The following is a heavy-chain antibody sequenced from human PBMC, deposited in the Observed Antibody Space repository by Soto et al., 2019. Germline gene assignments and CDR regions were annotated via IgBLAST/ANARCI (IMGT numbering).Heavy chain of an antibody. CDR1: GFTFSSYG. CDR2: ISYDGSKK. Sequence: QVQLVESGGGVVQPGRSLRLSCAASGFTFSSYGMHWVRQAPGKGLEWVAVISYDGSKKYYADSVKGRFTISRDNSKNTLYLQMNSLRAEDTAVYSCANDELLRYFDWLLYGYYGMDVWGQGTTVTVSS. V-gene: IGHV3-30*18. J-gene: IGHJ6*02. D-gene: IGHD3-9*01. CDR3: ANDELLRYFDWLLYGYYGMDV.